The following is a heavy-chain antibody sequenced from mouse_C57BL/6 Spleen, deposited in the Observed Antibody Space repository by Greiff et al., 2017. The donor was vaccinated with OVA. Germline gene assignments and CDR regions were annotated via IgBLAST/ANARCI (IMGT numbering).Heavy chain of an antibody. J-gene: IGHJ4*01. CDR1: GYTFTSYW. CDR3: ARPYYSNYEGYYAMDY. CDR2: IDPNSGGT. Sequence: QVQLQQSGAELVKPGASVKLSCKASGYTFTSYWMHWVKQRPGRGLEWIGRIDPNSGGTKYNEKFKSKATLTVDKPSSTAYMQLSSLTSEDSAVYYCARPYYSNYEGYYAMDYWGQGTSVTVSS. V-gene: IGHV1-72*01. D-gene: IGHD2-5*01.